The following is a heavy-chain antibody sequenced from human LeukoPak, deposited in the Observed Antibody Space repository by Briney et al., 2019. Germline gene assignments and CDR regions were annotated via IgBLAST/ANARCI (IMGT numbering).Heavy chain of an antibody. Sequence: GASVKVSCKASGYTFTANYIHWGRQAPGQGLEWMGWINPNSAATSYAQNFEGRVTMTRDTSMTTHYMELSRLTSDDTAVYYCARGVGSSWFADWGQGTLVTVSS. J-gene: IGHJ5*02. V-gene: IGHV1-2*02. CDR3: ARGVGSSWFAD. CDR2: INPNSAAT. CDR1: GYTFTANY. D-gene: IGHD6-13*01.